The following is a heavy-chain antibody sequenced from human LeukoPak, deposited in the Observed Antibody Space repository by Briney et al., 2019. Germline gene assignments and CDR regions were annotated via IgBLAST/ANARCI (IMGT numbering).Heavy chain of an antibody. CDR3: ARRSGRGARRLNYFDY. CDR2: INHSGST. Sequence: SETLSLTCAVYGGSFSGYYRSWIRQPPGKGLEWIGEINHSGSTNYNPSLKSRVTISVDTSKNQFSLKLSSVTAADTAVYYCARRSGRGARRLNYFDYWGQGTLVTVSS. D-gene: IGHD6-25*01. J-gene: IGHJ4*02. CDR1: GGSFSGYY. V-gene: IGHV4-34*01.